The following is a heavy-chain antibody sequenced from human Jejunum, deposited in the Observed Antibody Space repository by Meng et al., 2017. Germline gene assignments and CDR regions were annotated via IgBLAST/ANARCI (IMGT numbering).Heavy chain of an antibody. CDR1: GFNLTRND. J-gene: IGHJ4*02. CDR3: VRVGRYGYTSAWYDY. CDR2: LEDSGKT. V-gene: IGHV3-23*01. D-gene: IGHD6-19*01. Sequence: GGSLRLSCAASGFNLTRNDVSWVRQAPGKGLEWVSALEDSGKTNYADSVKGRFTFSRDISKSTLHLQMSDLRGEDTAIYYCVRVGRYGYTSAWYDYWGQGTLVTVSS.